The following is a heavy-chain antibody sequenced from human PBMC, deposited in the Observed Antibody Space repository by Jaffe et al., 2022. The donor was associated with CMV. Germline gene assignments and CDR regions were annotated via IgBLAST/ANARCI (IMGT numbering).Heavy chain of an antibody. D-gene: IGHD2-2*01. CDR2: IYYSGST. J-gene: IGHJ5*02. V-gene: IGHV4-59*01. CDR1: GGSISSYY. CDR3: ASGIVVVPAAKAGNNWFDP. Sequence: QVQLQESGPGLVKPSETLSLTCTVSGGSISSYYWSWIRQPPGKGLEWIGYIYYSGSTNYNPSLKSRVTISVDTSKNQFSLKLSSVTAADTAVYYCASGIVVVPAAKAGNNWFDPWGQGTLVTVSS.